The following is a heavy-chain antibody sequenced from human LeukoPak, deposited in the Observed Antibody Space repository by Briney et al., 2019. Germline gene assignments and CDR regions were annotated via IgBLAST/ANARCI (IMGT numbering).Heavy chain of an antibody. V-gene: IGHV3-23*01. CDR3: ARDLDNLVRGVIDY. CDR1: GFTFSSYA. J-gene: IGHJ4*02. D-gene: IGHD3-10*02. CDR2: ISGSGGST. Sequence: GGSLRLSCAASGFTFSSYAMSWVRQAPGKGLEWVSAISGSGGSTYYADSVKGRFTISRDNSKNTLYLQMNSLRAEDTAVYYCARDLDNLVRGVIDYWGQGTLVTVSS.